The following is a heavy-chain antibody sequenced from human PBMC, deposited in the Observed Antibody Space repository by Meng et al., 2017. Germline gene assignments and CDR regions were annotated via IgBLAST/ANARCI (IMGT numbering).Heavy chain of an antibody. D-gene: IGHD6-13*01. J-gene: IGHJ4*02. CDR2: INPNSGGT. V-gene: IGHV1-2*02. CDR3: ARAPLGSSWYATSFGY. Sequence: ASVKVSCKASGYTFTGYYMHWVRQAPGQGLEWMGWINPNSGGTNYAQKFQGRVTMTRDTSISTAYMGLSRLRSDDTAVYYCARAPLGSSWYATSFGYWGQGTLVTVSS. CDR1: GYTFTGYY.